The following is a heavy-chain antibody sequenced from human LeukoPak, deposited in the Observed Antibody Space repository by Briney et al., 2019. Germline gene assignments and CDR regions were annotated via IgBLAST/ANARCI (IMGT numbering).Heavy chain of an antibody. J-gene: IGHJ4*02. D-gene: IGHD2-2*01. Sequence: SQTLSLTCTVSGGSISSGGYYWSWIRQHPGKGLEWIGYIYYSGSTYYNPSLKSRVTIPVDTSKNQFSLKLSSVTAADTAVYYCARDSSTSGIDYWGQGTLVTVSS. V-gene: IGHV4-31*03. CDR3: ARDSSTSGIDY. CDR2: IYYSGST. CDR1: GGSISSGGYY.